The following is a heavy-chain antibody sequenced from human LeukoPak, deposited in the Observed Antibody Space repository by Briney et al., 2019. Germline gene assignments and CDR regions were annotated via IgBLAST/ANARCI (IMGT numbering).Heavy chain of an antibody. V-gene: IGHV3-74*01. CDR2: INSDGSST. CDR1: GFTFRSYW. Sequence: QPGGSLRLSCAPSGFTFRSYWMHWVRQAPGKGLVCVSRINSDGSSTSYADSVKGRFTISRDNAKNTLYLQMNSLRAEDTAVYYCARVGPYSSGLYYFDYWGQGTLVTVSS. D-gene: IGHD6-19*01. J-gene: IGHJ4*02. CDR3: ARVGPYSSGLYYFDY.